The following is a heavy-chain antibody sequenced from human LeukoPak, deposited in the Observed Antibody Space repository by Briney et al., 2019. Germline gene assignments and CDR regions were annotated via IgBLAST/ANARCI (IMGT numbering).Heavy chain of an antibody. Sequence: PSETLSLTCSVSGGSISGHYWSWIRQPPGKGLEWIGYIYYSGSTNYNPSLKSRVTISVDTSKNQFSLKLSSVTAADTAVYYCARLNTFGGVIRFDYWGQGTLVTVSS. V-gene: IGHV4-59*11. D-gene: IGHD3-16*02. J-gene: IGHJ4*02. CDR2: IYYSGST. CDR1: GGSISGHY. CDR3: ARLNTFGGVIRFDY.